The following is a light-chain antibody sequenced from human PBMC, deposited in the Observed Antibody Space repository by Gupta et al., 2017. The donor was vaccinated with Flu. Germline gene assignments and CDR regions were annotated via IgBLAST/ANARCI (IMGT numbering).Light chain of an antibody. V-gene: IGLV2-14*01. CDR2: EVN. CDR1: GTDVGGYNF. Sequence: QPALTQPASVSGSPGQSITISCIGTGTDVGGYNFVSWYQQYPGKVPKLIISEVNNRPSGVSSRFSGSKFGNTAFLTISGLQAEDEADYYCNSYTHITTLGVFGGGTRLTVL. J-gene: IGLJ3*02. CDR3: NSYTHITTLGV.